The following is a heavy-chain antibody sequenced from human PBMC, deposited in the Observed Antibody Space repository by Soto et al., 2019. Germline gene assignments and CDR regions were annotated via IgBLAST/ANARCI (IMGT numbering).Heavy chain of an antibody. J-gene: IGHJ3*02. CDR1: GGTFSSYA. CDR2: IIPIFGTA. V-gene: IGHV1-69*13. Sequence: SVKVSCKASGGTFSSYAISWVRQAPGQGLEWMGGIIPIFGTANYAQKFQGRVTITADESTSTAYMELSSLRSEDTAVYYCARKGHCGGDCPDGAFDIWGQGTMVTVSS. D-gene: IGHD2-21*02. CDR3: ARKGHCGGDCPDGAFDI.